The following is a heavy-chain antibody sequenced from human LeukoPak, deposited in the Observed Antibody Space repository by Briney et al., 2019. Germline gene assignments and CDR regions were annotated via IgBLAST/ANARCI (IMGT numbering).Heavy chain of an antibody. CDR2: ISYDGSNK. CDR3: ARVWTGYSRY. V-gene: IGHV3-30-3*01. Sequence: SGRSLRLSCAASGFTFSSYAMHWVRQAPGKGLEWVAVISYDGSNKYYADSVKGRFTISRDNSKNTLYLQMNSLRAEDTAVYYCARVWTGYSRYWGQGTLVTVSS. J-gene: IGHJ4*02. CDR1: GFTFSSYA. D-gene: IGHD3/OR15-3a*01.